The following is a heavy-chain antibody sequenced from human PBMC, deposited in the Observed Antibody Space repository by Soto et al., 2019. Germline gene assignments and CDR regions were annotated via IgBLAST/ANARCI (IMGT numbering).Heavy chain of an antibody. CDR1: GFTFSSYW. V-gene: IGHV3-74*01. CDR3: ARGLSGYYGFDY. Sequence: LRLSCAASGFTFSSYWMHWVRQVPGKGLVWVSRIKGDGTNTGYADSVKGRFTISRVNVKNTLYLQMNSLRAEDTAVYYCARGLSGYYGFDYWGQGTLVTVSS. J-gene: IGHJ4*02. CDR2: IKGDGTNT. D-gene: IGHD5-12*01.